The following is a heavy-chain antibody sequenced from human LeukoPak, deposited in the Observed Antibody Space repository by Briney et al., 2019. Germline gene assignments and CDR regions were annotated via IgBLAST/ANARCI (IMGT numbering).Heavy chain of an antibody. J-gene: IGHJ6*03. Sequence: GASVKVSCKASGYTFTSYAMHWVRQAPGQRLEWMGWINAGNGNTKYSQKFQGRVTITRDTSASTAYMELSSLRSEDTAVYYCARGGYCSSTSCYLADYYYMDVWGKGTTVTVSS. V-gene: IGHV1-3*01. D-gene: IGHD2-2*01. CDR1: GYTFTSYA. CDR2: INAGNGNT. CDR3: ARGGYCSSTSCYLADYYYMDV.